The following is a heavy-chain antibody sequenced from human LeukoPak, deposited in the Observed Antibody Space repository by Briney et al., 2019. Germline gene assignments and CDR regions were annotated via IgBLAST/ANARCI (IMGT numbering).Heavy chain of an antibody. J-gene: IGHJ4*02. CDR1: GYSFTSYW. D-gene: IGHD6-19*01. CDR3: ASHAAEQWQNGYFDY. V-gene: IGHV5-51*01. CDR2: IYPGDSDT. Sequence: GESLKISCKGSGYSFTSYWIGWVRQMPGKGLEWMGIIYPGDSDTRYSPSFQGQVTISADKSISTAYLQWSSLKASDTAMYYCASHAAEQWQNGYFDYWGQGTLVTVSS.